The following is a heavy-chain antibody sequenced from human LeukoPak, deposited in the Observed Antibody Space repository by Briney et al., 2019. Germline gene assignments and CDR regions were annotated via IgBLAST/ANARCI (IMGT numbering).Heavy chain of an antibody. D-gene: IGHD3-22*01. CDR1: GFTFNSYT. J-gene: IGHJ4*02. V-gene: IGHV3-23*01. Sequence: GGSLRLSCAASGFTFNSYTMTWIRRAPGKGLEWISFISASGGTAFYADSVKGRFTISRDNSKKTLYVQMNSLRVEDTVVEYCVKGGSSGYRWKFDYWGLGSLVTVSS. CDR2: ISASGGTA. CDR3: VKGGSSGYRWKFDY.